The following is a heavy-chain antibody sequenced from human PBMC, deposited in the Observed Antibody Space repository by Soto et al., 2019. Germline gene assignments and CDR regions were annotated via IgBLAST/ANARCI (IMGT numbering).Heavy chain of an antibody. J-gene: IGHJ4*01. CDR2: ITSNSDHI. Sequence: GGSLRLSCAASGFMFSAYTMSWVRQAPGKGLEWLSSITSNSDHIDYADSVRGRFTVSRDNARKSLYLQMDSLGAEDTGVYYCATPYYYNHWGRGTLVTVSS. CDR1: GFMFSAYT. CDR3: ATPYYYNH. V-gene: IGHV3-21*01.